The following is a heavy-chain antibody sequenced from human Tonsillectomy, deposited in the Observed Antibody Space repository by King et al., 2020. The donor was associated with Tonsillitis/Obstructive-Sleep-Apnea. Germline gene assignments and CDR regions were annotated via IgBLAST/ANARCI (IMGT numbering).Heavy chain of an antibody. D-gene: IGHD3-22*01. CDR1: GYTFTSYD. Sequence: VQLVESGAEVKRPGASVKVSCTASGYTFTSYDITWVRQAPGQGLEWMGWSRPNNGDTNYAQKLQGRVTMTSDTSTSTAYMELRSLRSDDTAVYYCARDYYDSSGYYHGYFQHWGQGTLVTVPS. J-gene: IGHJ1*01. CDR2: SRPNNGDT. V-gene: IGHV1-18*01. CDR3: ARDYYDSSGYYHGYFQH.